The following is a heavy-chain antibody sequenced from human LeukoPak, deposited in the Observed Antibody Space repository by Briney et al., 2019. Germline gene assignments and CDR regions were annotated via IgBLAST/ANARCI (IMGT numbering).Heavy chain of an antibody. V-gene: IGHV4-59*01. CDR2: IHYSGST. CDR3: AMGVATYFDS. CDR1: DGSISSYY. Sequence: SETLPLTCTVSDGSISSYYWSRIRQPPGKGLEWIGYIHYSGSTNYNPPLKSRVSISVDTSKKQFSLRLTSATAADTAVYYCAMGVATYFDSWGQGTLVTVSS. D-gene: IGHD3-16*01. J-gene: IGHJ4*02.